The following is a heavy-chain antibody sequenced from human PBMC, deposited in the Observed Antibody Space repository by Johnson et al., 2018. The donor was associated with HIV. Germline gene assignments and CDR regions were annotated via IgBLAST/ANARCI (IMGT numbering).Heavy chain of an antibody. CDR3: ARSSTVVTPHDI. Sequence: VQLVESGGGVVQPGRSLRLSCAASGFTFSSYGMHWVRQAPGKGLEWVAVIWYDGSNKYYADSVKGRFTISRDNSKNTLYLQMNSLRAEDTAVYYCARSSTVVTPHDIWGQGTMVTVSS. CDR2: IWYDGSNK. CDR1: GFTFSSYG. V-gene: IGHV3-30*19. J-gene: IGHJ3*02. D-gene: IGHD4-23*01.